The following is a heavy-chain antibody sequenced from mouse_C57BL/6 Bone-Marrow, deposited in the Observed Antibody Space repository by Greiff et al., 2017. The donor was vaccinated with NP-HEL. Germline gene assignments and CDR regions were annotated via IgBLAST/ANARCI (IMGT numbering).Heavy chain of an antibody. Sequence: QVQLQQSGAELARPGASVKLSCKASGYTFTSYGISWVKQRTGQGLEWIGEIYPRSGNTSYNEKFKGKATLTADKSYSTAYMELRSLTSEDSAVYSCARYYSSPWYFDVWGTGTTVTVSS. J-gene: IGHJ1*03. CDR3: ARYYSSPWYFDV. CDR1: GYTFTSYG. CDR2: IYPRSGNT. V-gene: IGHV1-81*01. D-gene: IGHD1-1*01.